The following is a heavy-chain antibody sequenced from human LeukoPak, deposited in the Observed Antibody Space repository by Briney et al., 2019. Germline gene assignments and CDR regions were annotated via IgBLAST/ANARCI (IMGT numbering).Heavy chain of an antibody. CDR3: ARVRAVAGIRYWYFDL. Sequence: GGSLRLSCAASGFTSSSYAMHWVRQAPGKGLEWVAVISYDGSNKYYADSVKGRFTISRDNSKNTLYLQMNSLRAEDTAVYYCARVRAVAGIRYWYFDLWGRGTLVTVSS. CDR2: ISYDGSNK. D-gene: IGHD6-19*01. CDR1: GFTSSSYA. J-gene: IGHJ2*01. V-gene: IGHV3-30-3*01.